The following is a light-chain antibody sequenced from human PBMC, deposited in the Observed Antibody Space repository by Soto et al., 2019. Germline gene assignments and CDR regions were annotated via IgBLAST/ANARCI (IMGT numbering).Light chain of an antibody. CDR3: QQFSSYPLT. CDR1: QSVSNNY. Sequence: EIVLTQSPGTLSLSPGERATLSCTASQSVSNNYLAWYQQKPGQTPELLFFGASTRAPGIPARFSGGGSGTDFTLTISRLEPEDFAVYYCQQFSSYPLTFGGGTKVDIK. CDR2: GAS. J-gene: IGKJ4*01. V-gene: IGKV3-20*01.